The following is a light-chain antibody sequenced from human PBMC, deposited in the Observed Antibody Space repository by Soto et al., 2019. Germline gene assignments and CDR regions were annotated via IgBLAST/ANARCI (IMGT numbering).Light chain of an antibody. CDR3: GSPAGDMTGV. CDR1: SNSIGYYNL. V-gene: IGLV2-23*02. J-gene: IGLJ2*01. CDR2: DVT. Sequence: QSALTQPASVSGSPGQSITISCTGTSNSIGYYNLVSWYQQHPGKAPKFIIYDVTERPSGVSSRFSGSKSGHTASLTISGLQPEDEADYYCGSPAGDMTGVVGGGTKLTVL.